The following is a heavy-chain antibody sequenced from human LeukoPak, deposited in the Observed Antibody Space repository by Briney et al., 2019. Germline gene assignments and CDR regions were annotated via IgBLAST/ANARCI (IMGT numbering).Heavy chain of an antibody. V-gene: IGHV1-18*01. CDR1: GYTFTSYG. CDR2: ISAYNGNT. CDR3: ARDSGDVLRYFDWPDAFDI. Sequence: ASVKVSCKASGYTFTSYGISWVRQAPGQGLEWMGWISAYNGNTNYVQKLQGRVTMTTDTSTSTAYMELRSLRSDDTAVYYCARDSGDVLRYFDWPDAFDIWGQGTMVTVSS. D-gene: IGHD3-9*01. J-gene: IGHJ3*02.